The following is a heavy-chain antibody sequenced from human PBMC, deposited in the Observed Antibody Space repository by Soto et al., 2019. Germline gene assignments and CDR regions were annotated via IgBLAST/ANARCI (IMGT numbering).Heavy chain of an antibody. Sequence: ESGGGVVQPGRSLRLSCAASGFTFSSYAMHWVRQAPGKGLEWVAVISYDGSNKYYADSVKGRFTISRDNSKNTLYLQMNSLRAEDTAVYYCARDLNWNYGGDIWGQGTMVTVSS. D-gene: IGHD1-7*01. CDR1: GFTFSSYA. CDR2: ISYDGSNK. CDR3: ARDLNWNYGGDI. J-gene: IGHJ3*02. V-gene: IGHV3-30-3*01.